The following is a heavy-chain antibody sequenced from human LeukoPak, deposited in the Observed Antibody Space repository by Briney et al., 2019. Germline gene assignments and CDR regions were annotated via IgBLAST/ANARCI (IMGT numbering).Heavy chain of an antibody. CDR3: ARGGYYGSGNDFRFDP. CDR1: GGSFSGYY. D-gene: IGHD3-10*01. Sequence: PSETLSLTCAVYGGSFSGYYWSWIRQPAGTGLEWIGRIYTSGSTIYNPSLKSRVTMSVDTSKNQFSLKLSSVTAADTAVYYCARGGYYGSGNDFRFDPWGQGTLVTVSS. V-gene: IGHV4-59*10. CDR2: IYTSGST. J-gene: IGHJ5*02.